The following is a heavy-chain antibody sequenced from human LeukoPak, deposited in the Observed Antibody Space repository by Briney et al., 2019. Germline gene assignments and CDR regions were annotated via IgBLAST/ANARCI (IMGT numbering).Heavy chain of an antibody. D-gene: IGHD3-22*01. CDR2: MNPNRANT. CDR1: GYTFTIYD. V-gene: IGHV1-8*01. J-gene: IGHJ4*02. CDR3: ARGIRYYDSTGYYPFDY. Sequence: EASVKVSCKSSGYTFTIYDINWVRLPTGQGLEWMGWMNPNRANTGYAQKFQGRVTMTRNTSISTAYMELSSLTSEDTAVYYCARGIRYYDSTGYYPFDYWGQGTLVTVSS.